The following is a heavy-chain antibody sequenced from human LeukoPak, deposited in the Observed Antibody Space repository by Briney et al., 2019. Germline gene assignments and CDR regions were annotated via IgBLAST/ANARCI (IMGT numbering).Heavy chain of an antibody. CDR3: ATLNVDTAMAPFDY. CDR2: IIPILGIA. D-gene: IGHD5-18*01. J-gene: IGHJ4*02. CDR1: GGTFSSYA. V-gene: IGHV1-69*04. Sequence: ASVKVSCKASGGTFSSYAISWVRQAPGQGLEWMGRIIPILGIANYAQKFQGRVTITADKSTSTAYMELSSLRSEDTAVYYCATLNVDTAMAPFDYWGQGTLVTVSS.